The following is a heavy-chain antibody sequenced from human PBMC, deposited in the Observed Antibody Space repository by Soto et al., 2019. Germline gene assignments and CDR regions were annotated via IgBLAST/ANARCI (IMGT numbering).Heavy chain of an antibody. CDR2: ISAYNGNT. V-gene: IGHV1-18*01. CDR1: GYTFTSYG. D-gene: IGHD3-3*01. J-gene: IGHJ6*03. Sequence: ASVKVSCKASGYTFTSYGISWVRQAPGQGLEWMGWISAYNGNTNYAQKLQGRVTMTTDTSTSTAYMELRSLRSDDTAVYYCARVPTIFGVVILDYYYYYYMDVWGKGTTVTAP. CDR3: ARVPTIFGVVILDYYYYYYMDV.